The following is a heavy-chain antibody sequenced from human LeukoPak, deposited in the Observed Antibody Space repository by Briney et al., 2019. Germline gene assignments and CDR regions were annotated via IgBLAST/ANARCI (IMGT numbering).Heavy chain of an antibody. J-gene: IGHJ4*02. CDR2: ISSDGSTI. CDR3: ASRFSD. Sequence: PGGSLRLSCAASGFTFSSYSMNWVRQAPGKGLEWVSYISSDGSTIHYADSVKGRFTISRDSAKNSLYLQMNSLRVEDTAVYYCASRFSDWGQGTLVTVSS. D-gene: IGHD5-12*01. CDR1: GFTFSSYS. V-gene: IGHV3-48*01.